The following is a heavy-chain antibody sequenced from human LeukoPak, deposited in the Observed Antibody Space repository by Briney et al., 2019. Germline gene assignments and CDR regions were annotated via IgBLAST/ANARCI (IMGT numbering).Heavy chain of an antibody. Sequence: PSETLSLTCTVSSASITSSPYFWGWIRQSPGKGLEWIGSISYSGTTYYNPSLKSRVTISVDTSKNQFSQKLNSVTAADTAVFYCAANSADYNTLGSSYKVWGQGTLVTVSS. CDR1: SASITSSPYF. V-gene: IGHV4-39*01. D-gene: IGHD3-10*01. CDR2: ISYSGTT. J-gene: IGHJ4*02. CDR3: AANSADYNTLGSSYKV.